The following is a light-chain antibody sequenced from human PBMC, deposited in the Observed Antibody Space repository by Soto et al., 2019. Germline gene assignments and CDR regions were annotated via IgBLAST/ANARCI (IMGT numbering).Light chain of an antibody. CDR1: QSVSSN. CDR2: GAS. J-gene: IGKJ1*01. CDR3: QQYYNWPRT. Sequence: EIVMTHSPATLSVSPGGRATLSCRASQSVSSNLAWYQQKPGQAPRLLTYGASTRATGIPARFSGSGSGTEFTLTISSLQPEDFAVYYCQQYYNWPRTFGQGTKVDIK. V-gene: IGKV3-15*01.